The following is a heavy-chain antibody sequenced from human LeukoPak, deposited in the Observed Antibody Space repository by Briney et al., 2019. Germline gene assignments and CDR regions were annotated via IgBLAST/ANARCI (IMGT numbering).Heavy chain of an antibody. J-gene: IGHJ6*04. CDR2: ISSSSSYI. D-gene: IGHD1-26*01. CDR1: GFTFSSYS. V-gene: IGHV3-21*01. CDR3: ARELSSGSSYLDV. Sequence: GGSLRLSCAASGFTFSSYSMNWVRQAPGKGPEWVSSISSSSSYIYYADSVKGRFTISRDNAKNSLYLQMNSLRAEDTAVYYCARELSSGSSYLDVWGKGTTVTVSS.